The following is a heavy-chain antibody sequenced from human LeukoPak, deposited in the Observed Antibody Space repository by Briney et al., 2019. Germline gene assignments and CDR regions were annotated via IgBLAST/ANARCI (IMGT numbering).Heavy chain of an antibody. D-gene: IGHD4-17*01. Sequence: KSGGSLRLSCAASGFTVSSYSMNWVRQAPGKGLEWVSSISSSSSYIYYADSVKGRFTISRDNAKNSLYLQMNSLRAEDTAVYYCARDYGDDEFDYWGQGTLVTVSS. CDR2: ISSSSSYI. CDR3: ARDYGDDEFDY. J-gene: IGHJ4*02. CDR1: GFTVSSYS. V-gene: IGHV3-21*01.